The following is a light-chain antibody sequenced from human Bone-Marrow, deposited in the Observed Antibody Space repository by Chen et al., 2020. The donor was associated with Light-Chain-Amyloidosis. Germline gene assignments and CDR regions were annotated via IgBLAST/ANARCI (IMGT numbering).Light chain of an antibody. CDR1: SSDVGGDNH. Sequence: QSALTQPASVSGSPGQSITISCTGTSSDVGGDNHVSWYQQHPDKDPKLMIYEVTNRPSWVPDRFSGSKSDNTASLTISGLQPEDEADYFCSSYTITNTLVFGSGTRVTVL. J-gene: IGLJ1*01. CDR3: SSYTITNTLV. V-gene: IGLV2-14*01. CDR2: EVT.